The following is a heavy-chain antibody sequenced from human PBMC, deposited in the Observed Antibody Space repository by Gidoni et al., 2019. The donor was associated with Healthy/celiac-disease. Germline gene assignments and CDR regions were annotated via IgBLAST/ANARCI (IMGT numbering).Heavy chain of an antibody. Sequence: QVQLLASAPGLVKTSQPLSLTCTVTGCSISSGGYYGRSLRQPPGKGMEWIAYIYYSGSTYHNPSLRRRVTISLDTSKNQFSLKLSSVPAAVSSLYYCARFEPIFGYSYWGQGTLVTVSS. CDR1: GCSISSGGYY. CDR3: ARFEPIFGYSY. V-gene: IGHV4-31*03. CDR2: IYYSGST. J-gene: IGHJ4*02. D-gene: IGHD5-18*01.